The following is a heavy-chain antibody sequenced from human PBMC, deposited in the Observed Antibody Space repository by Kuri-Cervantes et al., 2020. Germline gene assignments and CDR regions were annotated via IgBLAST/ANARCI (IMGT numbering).Heavy chain of an antibody. V-gene: IGHV1-58*01. Sequence: SVKVSCKASGFTFTSSAVQWVRQARGQRLEWIGWIVVGSGNTNYAQKFQERVTITRDMSTSTAYMELSRLRSDDTAMYYCARAEAGIAAAGLVDYWGQGTLVTVSS. J-gene: IGHJ4*02. D-gene: IGHD6-13*01. CDR2: IVVGSGNT. CDR1: GFTFTSSA. CDR3: ARAEAGIAAAGLVDY.